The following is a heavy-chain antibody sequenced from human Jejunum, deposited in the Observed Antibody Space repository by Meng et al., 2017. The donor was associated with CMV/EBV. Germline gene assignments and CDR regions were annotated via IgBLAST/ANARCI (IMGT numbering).Heavy chain of an antibody. J-gene: IGHJ4*03. Sequence: QVQLVQSGAEVKKPGVSLKLSCETSGFTFTTYFMHWLRQAPGQGLQWMGLFNPNGDVTTYSPRFQGRITLTGDTSTSTPYMELSSLTSDDTAVYYCAREMPMTCYFDQWGQGTLVTVSS. V-gene: IGHV1-46*01. CDR1: GFTFTTYF. D-gene: IGHD3-22*01. CDR3: AREMPMTCYFDQ. CDR2: FNPNGDVT.